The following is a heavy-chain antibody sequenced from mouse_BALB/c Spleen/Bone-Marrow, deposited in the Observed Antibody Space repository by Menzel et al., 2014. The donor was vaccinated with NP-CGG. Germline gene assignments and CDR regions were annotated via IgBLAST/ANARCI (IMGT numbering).Heavy chain of an antibody. Sequence: LQQSGSELVRPGASVKLSCKASGYTFTSYWKHWVKQRHGQGLEWIGNIYPGSGSTNYDEKFKSKGTLAVDTSSSTAYMHLSGLTSEDSAVYYCTRWDYGYMDYWGQGTSVTVSS. CDR1: GYTFTSYW. CDR3: TRWDYGYMDY. D-gene: IGHD1-2*01. V-gene: IGHV1S22*01. J-gene: IGHJ4*01. CDR2: IYPGSGST.